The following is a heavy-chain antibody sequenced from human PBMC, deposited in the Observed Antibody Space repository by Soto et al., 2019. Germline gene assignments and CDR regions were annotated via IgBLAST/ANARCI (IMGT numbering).Heavy chain of an antibody. V-gene: IGHV3-23*01. Sequence: EVQVLESGGGLVQPGGSLRLSCAASGFTFSSYAMSWVRQAPGKGLEWVSGMSGGGGSTYYADSVKGRFTISRNNSKNTLYLQMPSLRVDDTAVYYCARDRGLIWFAERVEYWGQGTLVTVSS. D-gene: IGHD3-10*01. CDR1: GFTFSSYA. J-gene: IGHJ4*02. CDR2: MSGGGGST. CDR3: ARDRGLIWFAERVEY.